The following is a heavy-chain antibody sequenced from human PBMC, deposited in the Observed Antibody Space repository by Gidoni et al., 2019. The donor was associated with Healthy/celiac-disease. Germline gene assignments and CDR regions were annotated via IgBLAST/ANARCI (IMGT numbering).Heavy chain of an antibody. CDR1: GGTFRGYA. V-gene: IGHV1-69*01. J-gene: IGHJ4*02. D-gene: IGHD3-3*01. CDR2: IIPIFGTT. CDR3: ARGGMDFWSGYPLLDY. Sequence: QVQLVQSGAEVQKPGSSVKVSCKASGGTFRGYAISWVRQAPGQGLEWMGGIIPIFGTTHYAQKFQVRVTITADESTSPAYMELSSLRADDTAVYYCARGGMDFWSGYPLLDYWGQGTLVTVSS.